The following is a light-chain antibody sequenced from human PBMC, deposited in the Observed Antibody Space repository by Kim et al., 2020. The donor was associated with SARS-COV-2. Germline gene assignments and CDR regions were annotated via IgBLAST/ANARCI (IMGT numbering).Light chain of an antibody. CDR2: RDS. Sequence: ALGQTARITCGGNNIGSKNVHWYQQKPGQAPVLVIYRDSNRPSGIPERFSGSNSGNTATLTISRAQAGDEADYYCQVWDSSSHNYVFGTGTKVTVL. J-gene: IGLJ1*01. V-gene: IGLV3-9*01. CDR1: NIGSKN. CDR3: QVWDSSSHNYV.